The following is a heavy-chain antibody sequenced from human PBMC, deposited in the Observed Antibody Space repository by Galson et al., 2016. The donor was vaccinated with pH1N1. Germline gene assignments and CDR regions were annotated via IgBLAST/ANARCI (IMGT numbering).Heavy chain of an antibody. CDR2: IYPGDSDT. V-gene: IGHV5-51*03. J-gene: IGHJ4*02. CDR1: GYDFSNYW. D-gene: IGHD2-21*02. Sequence: QSGAEVKKPGESLKISCTGSGYDFSNYWIGWVRQMPGKGLEWMGIIYPGDSDTRYSPSFQGQVTISADKSIDTAFLQWNSLKASDTAMYYCARHRGGGGGDSYYFDYWGQGALATVSS. CDR3: ARHRGGGGGDSYYFDY.